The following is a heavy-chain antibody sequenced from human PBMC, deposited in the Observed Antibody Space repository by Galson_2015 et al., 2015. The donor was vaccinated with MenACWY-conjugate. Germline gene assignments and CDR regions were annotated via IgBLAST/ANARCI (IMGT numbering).Heavy chain of an antibody. Sequence: SVKVSCKASGFTFSRSDIQWVRQARGQRLEWVGWIVVGSGNTNYAQKFQERVTTTRDLSTTTAYMELSSLRSEDTAVYYCAARVGDAASFDHWGQGTLVTVSS. CDR2: IVVGSGNT. J-gene: IGHJ4*02. CDR1: GFTFSRSD. CDR3: AARVGDAASFDH. V-gene: IGHV1-58*02. D-gene: IGHD3-16*01.